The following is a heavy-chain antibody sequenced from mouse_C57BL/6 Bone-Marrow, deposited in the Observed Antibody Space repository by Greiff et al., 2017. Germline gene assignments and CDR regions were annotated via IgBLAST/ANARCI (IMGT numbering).Heavy chain of an antibody. CDR2: IYPGSGSI. CDR1: GYTFTSYW. V-gene: IGHV1-55*01. Sequence: QVQLMQSGAELVKPGASVKMSCKASGYTFTSYWITWVKQRPGQGLEWIGDIYPGSGSINYNEKFKGKATLTVDTTSSTAYMQLSSLTTEDSAVYYCARYLLLLFDYWGQGTTLTVSS. J-gene: IGHJ2*01. D-gene: IGHD1-1*01. CDR3: ARYLLLLFDY.